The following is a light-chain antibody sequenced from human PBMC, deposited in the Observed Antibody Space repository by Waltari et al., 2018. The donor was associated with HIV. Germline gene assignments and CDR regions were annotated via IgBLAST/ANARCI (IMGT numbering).Light chain of an antibody. V-gene: IGKV3-15*01. CDR2: GAS. CDR1: QSVSGN. J-gene: IGKJ1*01. Sequence: EIVLTQSPATLSVSPGERATLSCRASQSVSGNLGWFQQKPGQAPRLLIYGASTTVTGIPARFRGSGSGTDFTLTISSLQPEDFAVYYCQQYNNGPRTFGQGTRVEIK. CDR3: QQYNNGPRT.